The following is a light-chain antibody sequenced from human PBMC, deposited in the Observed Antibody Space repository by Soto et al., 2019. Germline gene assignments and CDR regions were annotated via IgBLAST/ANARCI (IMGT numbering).Light chain of an antibody. CDR2: AAS. CDR1: QSISSTY. CDR3: QQYLGSLYT. J-gene: IGKJ2*01. Sequence: SVLTQSPGTLSLFPGERATLSCRTSQSISSTYLAWYQQRPGQAPRLLIYAASSRATGIPDRFSGSGSGTDFTLTISRLEPEDFAVYYCQQYLGSLYTFGQGTKLEIK. V-gene: IGKV3-20*01.